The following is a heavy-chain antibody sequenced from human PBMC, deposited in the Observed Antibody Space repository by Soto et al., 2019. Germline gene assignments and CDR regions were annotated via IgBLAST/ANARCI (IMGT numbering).Heavy chain of an antibody. D-gene: IGHD2-2*01. Sequence: SETLYLTCTVSGGSISSGGYYWTWIRQHPGKGLEWIGYINYSGSTYYNPSLKSRVTISVDTSKNQFSLKLSSVTAADTAVFYCARRYCSSTSCDHDAFDIWGQGTMVT. CDR2: INYSGST. V-gene: IGHV4-31*03. J-gene: IGHJ3*02. CDR3: ARRYCSSTSCDHDAFDI. CDR1: GGSISSGGYY.